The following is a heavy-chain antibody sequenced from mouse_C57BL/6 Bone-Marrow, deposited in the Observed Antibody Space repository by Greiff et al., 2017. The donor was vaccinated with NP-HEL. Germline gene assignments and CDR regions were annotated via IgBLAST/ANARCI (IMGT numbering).Heavy chain of an antibody. CDR1: GYTFTDYN. J-gene: IGHJ4*01. V-gene: IGHV1-18*01. D-gene: IGHD1-1*01. CDR3: ARNYYGSRGAMDY. CDR2: INPNNGGT. Sequence: EVQLQQSGPELVKPGASVKIPCKASGYTFTDYNMDWVKQSHGKSLEWIGDINPNNGGTIYNQKFKGKATLTVDKSSSTAYMELRSLTSEDTAVYYCARNYYGSRGAMDYWGQGTSFTVSS.